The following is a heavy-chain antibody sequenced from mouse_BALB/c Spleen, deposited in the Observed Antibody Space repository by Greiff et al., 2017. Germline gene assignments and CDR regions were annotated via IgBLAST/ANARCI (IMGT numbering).Heavy chain of an antibody. V-gene: IGHV3-6*02. J-gene: IGHJ4*01. D-gene: IGHD3-1*01. CDR1: GYSITSGYY. CDR3: AREDSGYSYYAMDY. Sequence: EVKLQESGPGLVKPSQSLSLTCSVTGYSITSGYYWNWIRQFPGNKLEWMGYISYDGSNNYNPSLKNRISITRDTSKNQFFLKLNSVTTVDTATYYCAREDSGYSYYAMDYWGQGTSVTVSS. CDR2: ISYDGSN.